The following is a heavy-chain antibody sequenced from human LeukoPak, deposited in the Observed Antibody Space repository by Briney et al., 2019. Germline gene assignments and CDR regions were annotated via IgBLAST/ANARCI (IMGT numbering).Heavy chain of an antibody. Sequence: GSLRLPCAASGFTFSDYYMSWIRQAPGKGLEWVSYISSSGSTIYYADSVKGRFTISRDNAKNSLYLQMNSLRAEDTAVYYCARETYYYDSYAFDIWGQGTMVTVSS. CDR2: ISSSGSTI. V-gene: IGHV3-11*01. CDR3: ARETYYYDSYAFDI. CDR1: GFTFSDYY. J-gene: IGHJ3*02. D-gene: IGHD3-22*01.